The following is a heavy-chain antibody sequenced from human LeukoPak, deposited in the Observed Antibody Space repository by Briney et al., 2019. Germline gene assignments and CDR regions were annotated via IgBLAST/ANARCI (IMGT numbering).Heavy chain of an antibody. Sequence: PGGSLRLSCAASGFTFTNYEMSWVRQAPGKGLEWLSSISGSGDSVFYADSVKGRFTISRDNSLNTLHLQMNSLRAEDTAVYYCAKDQDIVVVAAATGDDNWFDPWGQGTLVTVSS. V-gene: IGHV3-23*01. D-gene: IGHD2-15*01. CDR1: GFTFTNYE. CDR2: ISGSGDSV. CDR3: AKDQDIVVVAAATGDDNWFDP. J-gene: IGHJ5*02.